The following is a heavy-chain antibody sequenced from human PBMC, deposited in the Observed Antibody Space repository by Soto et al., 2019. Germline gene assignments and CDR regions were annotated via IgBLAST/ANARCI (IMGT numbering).Heavy chain of an antibody. CDR3: ARDGRAYYDYVWGSYRSIDY. J-gene: IGHJ4*02. CDR1: GGSISSYY. V-gene: IGHV4-4*07. CDR2: IYTSGST. D-gene: IGHD3-16*02. Sequence: QVQLQESGPGLVKPSETLSLTCTVSGGSISSYYWSWIRQPAGKGLEWIGRIYTSGSTNYNPSLKSRVTMSVDTSKNQFSLKLSSVTAADTAVYYCARDGRAYYDYVWGSYRSIDYWGQGTLVTVSS.